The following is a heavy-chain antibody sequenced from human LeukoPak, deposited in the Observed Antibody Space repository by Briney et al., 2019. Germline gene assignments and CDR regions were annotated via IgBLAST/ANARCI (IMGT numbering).Heavy chain of an antibody. CDR1: GGSISSYY. CDR2: IYYSGST. D-gene: IGHD2-15*01. J-gene: IGHJ6*03. CDR3: AREVEGYCSGGSCYQSRYYYYYYMDV. Sequence: SETLSLTCTVSGGSISSYYWSWIRQAPGKGLEWIGYIYYSGSTNYNPSLKSRVTISVDTSKNQFSLKLSSVTAADTAVYYCAREVEGYCSGGSCYQSRYYYYYYMDVWGKGTTVTVSS. V-gene: IGHV4-59*01.